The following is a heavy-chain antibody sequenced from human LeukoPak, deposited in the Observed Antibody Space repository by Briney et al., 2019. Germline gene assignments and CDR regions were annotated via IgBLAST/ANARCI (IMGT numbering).Heavy chain of an antibody. J-gene: IGHJ3*02. CDR3: ARDQALYGNGAFNI. Sequence: GRSLRLSCAASGFTFSSYAMHWVRQAPGKGLEWVAVISYDEINKYYADSAKGRFTISRDNSKNTLYKQMNSLRAEDTAVYYCARDQALYGNGAFNIWGQGTLATVSS. D-gene: IGHD2-8*01. V-gene: IGHV3-30-3*01. CDR1: GFTFSSYA. CDR2: ISYDEINK.